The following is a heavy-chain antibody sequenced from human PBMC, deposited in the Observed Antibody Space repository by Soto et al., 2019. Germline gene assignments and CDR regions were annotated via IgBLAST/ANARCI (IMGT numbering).Heavy chain of an antibody. CDR1: GLTFSSYS. CDR3: ASKTVIAATGGS. V-gene: IGHV3-48*01. J-gene: IGHJ5*02. CDR2: ISSSSSTI. Sequence: EVQLVESGGGLVQPGGSLRLSCAASGLTFSSYSMNWVRQAPGKGLEWVSYISSSSSTILYADAVKGRFTISRDNAKNSLYLQMNSLGAEDTAVYYCASKTVIAATGGSWGQGTLVTVSS. D-gene: IGHD6-13*01.